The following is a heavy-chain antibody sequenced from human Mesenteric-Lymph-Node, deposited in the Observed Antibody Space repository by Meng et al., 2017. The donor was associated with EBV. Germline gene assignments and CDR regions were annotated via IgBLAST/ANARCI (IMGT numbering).Heavy chain of an antibody. CDR1: GGSVSSGSFY. CDR3: ALIIVGATHFDY. Sequence: QVRLRESGPGLVKPSETLSLTCTVSGGSVSSGSFYWSWIRQPPEKGLEWIGYIYYSGSTNYNPSLKSRVTISVDTSKNQFSLKLSSVTAADTAVYYCALIIVGATHFDYWGQGTLVTVSS. D-gene: IGHD1-26*01. V-gene: IGHV4-61*01. J-gene: IGHJ4*02. CDR2: IYYSGST.